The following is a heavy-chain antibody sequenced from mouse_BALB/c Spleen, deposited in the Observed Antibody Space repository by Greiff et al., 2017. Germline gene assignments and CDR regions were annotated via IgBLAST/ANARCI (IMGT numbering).Heavy chain of an antibody. J-gene: IGHJ2*01. CDR1: GFTFSSYA. D-gene: IGHD2-10*02. CDR2: ISSGGST. CDR3: ARGGEYGNYFDY. Sequence: EVQLVESGGGLVKPGGSLKLSCAASGFTFSSYAMSWVRQTPEKRLEWVASISSGGSTYYPDSVKGRFTISRDNARNILYLQMSSLRSEDTAMYYCARGGEYGNYFDYWGQGTTLTVSA. V-gene: IGHV5-6-5*01.